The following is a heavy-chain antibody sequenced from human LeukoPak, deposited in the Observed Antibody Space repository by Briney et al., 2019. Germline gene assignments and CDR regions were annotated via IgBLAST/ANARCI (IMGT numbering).Heavy chain of an antibody. CDR2: TYYRSKWYN. CDR3: ARSPLLVWRFDP. CDR1: GDSVFSNSAA. Sequence: SQTLSLTCAISGDSVFSNSAAWYWIRQSPSRGLEWLGRTYYRSKWYNDYAVSVKSRITISPDTSKNHFSLQLNSVTPEDTAVYYCARSPLLVWRFDPWGQGTLVTVSS. V-gene: IGHV6-1*01. D-gene: IGHD2-15*01. J-gene: IGHJ5*02.